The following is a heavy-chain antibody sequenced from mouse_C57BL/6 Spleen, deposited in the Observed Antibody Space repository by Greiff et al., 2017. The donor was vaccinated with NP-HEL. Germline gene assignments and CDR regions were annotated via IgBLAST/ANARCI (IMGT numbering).Heavy chain of an antibody. D-gene: IGHD2-3*01. CDR1: GYTFTDYY. J-gene: IGHJ2*01. Sequence: EVQLQQSGPELVKPGASVKISCKASGYTFTDYYMNWVKQSHGKSLEWIGDINPNNGGTSYNQKFKGKATLTVDKSSSTAYMELRSLTSEDSAVYYCARSFYDGYYWGQGTTLTVSS. V-gene: IGHV1-26*01. CDR3: ARSFYDGYY. CDR2: INPNNGGT.